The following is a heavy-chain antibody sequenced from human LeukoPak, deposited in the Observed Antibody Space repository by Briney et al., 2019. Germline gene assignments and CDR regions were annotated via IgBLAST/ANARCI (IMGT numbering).Heavy chain of an antibody. CDR2: ISSSGSTI. Sequence: GGSLRLSCAASGFTFSSYEMNWVRQAPGKGLEWVSYISSSGSTIYYADSVKGRFTISRDNAKNSLYLQMNSLRAEDTAVYYCARARDIVVVPAAYYYYYGMDVWGQGTLVTVSS. CDR3: ARARDIVVVPAAYYYYYGMDV. CDR1: GFTFSSYE. V-gene: IGHV3-48*03. J-gene: IGHJ6*02. D-gene: IGHD2-2*01.